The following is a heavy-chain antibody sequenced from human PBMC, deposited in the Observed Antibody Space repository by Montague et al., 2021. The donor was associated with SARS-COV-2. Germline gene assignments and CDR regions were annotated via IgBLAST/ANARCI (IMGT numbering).Heavy chain of an antibody. CDR2: ISSTSIYI. CDR3: ARTWWILTALGARGFDP. V-gene: IGHV3-21*01. D-gene: IGHD3-9*01. Sequence: SLRLSCPASGFTFSNYSMNWVRQAPGKGLEWVSSISSTSIYIYYADSVKGRFTISRDNTKNSLYLQMNSLRAEDTAVYYCARTWWILTALGARGFDPWGQGTLVTVSS. J-gene: IGHJ5*02. CDR1: GFTFSNYS.